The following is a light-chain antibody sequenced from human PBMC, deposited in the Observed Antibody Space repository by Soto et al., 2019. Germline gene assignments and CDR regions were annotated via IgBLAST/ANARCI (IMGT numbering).Light chain of an antibody. V-gene: IGLV7-46*01. Sequence: QAVVTQEPSLTVSPGGTVTLTGGSSTGAVTSGHYPYWFQQKPGQAPRTLIYDTSNKHSWTPARFSGSLLGGKAALTLSGAQPEDEADYYCLLSYSGAGKVFGGGTKVTVL. J-gene: IGLJ2*01. CDR3: LLSYSGAGKV. CDR1: TGAVTSGHY. CDR2: DTS.